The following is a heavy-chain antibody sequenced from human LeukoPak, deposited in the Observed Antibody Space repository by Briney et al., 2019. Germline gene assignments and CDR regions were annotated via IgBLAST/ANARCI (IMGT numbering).Heavy chain of an antibody. Sequence: GGSLRLSCAASGFTFSSYEMNWVRQAPGKGLEWVSYISSSGSTIYYADSVKGRFTISRDNAKNTLYLQMNSLRAEDTAVYYCAREYYYDSSGYYSYWGQGTLVTVSS. CDR2: ISSSGSTI. CDR3: AREYYYDSSGYYSY. CDR1: GFTFSSYE. D-gene: IGHD3-22*01. V-gene: IGHV3-48*03. J-gene: IGHJ4*02.